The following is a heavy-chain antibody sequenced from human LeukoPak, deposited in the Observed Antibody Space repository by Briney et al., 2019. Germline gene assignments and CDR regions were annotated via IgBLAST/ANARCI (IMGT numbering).Heavy chain of an antibody. CDR3: AKDVYRYYYYMDV. J-gene: IGHJ6*03. CDR1: GFTFSSYA. Sequence: RAGGSLRLSCAASGFTFSSYAMSWVRQAPGKGLEWASAISGSGGSTYYADSVKGRFTISRDNSKNTLYLQMNSLRAEDTAVYYRAKDVYRYYYYMDVWGKGTTVTVSS. CDR2: ISGSGGST. D-gene: IGHD5-18*01. V-gene: IGHV3-23*01.